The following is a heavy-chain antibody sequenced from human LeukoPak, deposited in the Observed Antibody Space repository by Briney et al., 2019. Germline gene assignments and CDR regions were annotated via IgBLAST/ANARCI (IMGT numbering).Heavy chain of an antibody. J-gene: IGHJ6*02. CDR3: AREFCSGGSCYYYYGMDV. V-gene: IGHV4-31*03. CDR1: GGSISSGGYY. CDR2: IYHSGST. Sequence: PSETLSLTCTVSGGSISSGGYYWSWIRQHPGKGLEWIGYIYHSGSTYYNPSLKSRVTISVDTSKNQFSLKLSSVTAADTAVYYCAREFCSGGSCYYYYGMDVWGQGTTVTVSS. D-gene: IGHD2-15*01.